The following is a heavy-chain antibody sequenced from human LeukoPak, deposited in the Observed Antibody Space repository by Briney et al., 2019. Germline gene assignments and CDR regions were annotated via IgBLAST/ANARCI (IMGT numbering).Heavy chain of an antibody. CDR3: ARVRDGYNYDFYYYYYMDV. V-gene: IGHV4-59*01. CDR1: GGSISSYY. Sequence: SETLSLTCTVSGGSISSYYWSWIRQPPGKGLEWIGYIYYSGSTNYNPSLKSRVTISVDTSKNQFSLKLSSVTAADTAVYYCARVRDGYNYDFYYYYYMDVWGKGTTVTVSS. CDR2: IYYSGST. J-gene: IGHJ6*03. D-gene: IGHD5-24*01.